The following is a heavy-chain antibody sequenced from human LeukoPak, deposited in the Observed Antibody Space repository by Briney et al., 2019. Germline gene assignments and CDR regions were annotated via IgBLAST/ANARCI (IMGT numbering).Heavy chain of an antibody. V-gene: IGHV3-33*01. J-gene: IGHJ4*02. CDR3: ARDLKSGYARRAPDY. D-gene: IGHD5-12*01. CDR1: GFTFSSYG. Sequence: PGRSLRLSCAASGFTFSSYGMHWVRQAPGKGLEWVAVIWYDGSNKYYADSVKGRFTISRDNSKNTLYLQMNGLRAEDTAVYYCARDLKSGYARRAPDYWGQGTLVTVSS. CDR2: IWYDGSNK.